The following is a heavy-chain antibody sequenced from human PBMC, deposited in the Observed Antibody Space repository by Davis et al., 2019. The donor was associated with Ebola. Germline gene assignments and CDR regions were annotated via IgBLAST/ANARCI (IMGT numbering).Heavy chain of an antibody. CDR2: INHSGST. Sequence: PSETLSLTCAVYGGSFSGYYWSWIRQRPGKGLEWIGEINHSGSTNYNPSLKSRVTISVDTSKNQFSLKLSSVTAADTAVYYCARVGRQLWLRPWYFDLWGRGTLVTVSS. CDR1: GGSFSGYY. D-gene: IGHD5-18*01. J-gene: IGHJ2*01. CDR3: ARVGRQLWLRPWYFDL. V-gene: IGHV4-34*01.